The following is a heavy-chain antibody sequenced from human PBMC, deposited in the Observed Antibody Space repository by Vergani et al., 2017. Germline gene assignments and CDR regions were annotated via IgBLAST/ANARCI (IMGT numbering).Heavy chain of an antibody. D-gene: IGHD6-13*01. V-gene: IGHV3-21*06. CDR2: ISNSDTYI. CDR3: ARPGVLGSGVDY. Sequence: EVLLVESGGGLVKPGGSLRLSCAASGFIFSSHSMIWVRQAPGKGLEWVSFISNSDTYIYYADSVKGRFTISRDNAENSLFLQMNSLRAEDTAVYYCARPGVLGSGVDYWGQGTLVTVSS. CDR1: GFIFSSHS. J-gene: IGHJ4*02.